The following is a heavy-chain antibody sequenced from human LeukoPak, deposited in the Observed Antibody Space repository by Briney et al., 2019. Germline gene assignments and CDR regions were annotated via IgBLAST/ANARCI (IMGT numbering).Heavy chain of an antibody. V-gene: IGHV4-34*01. CDR3: ARWWGFDP. CDR2: INHSGIT. CDR1: GGSFSGYY. Sequence: SETLSLTCAVYGGSFSGYYWSWIRQPPGKGLEWIGEINHSGITNYNPSLKSRVTISVDTSKNQFSLKLSSVTAADTAVYFCARWWGFDPWGQGTLVTVSS. J-gene: IGHJ5*02. D-gene: IGHD2-15*01.